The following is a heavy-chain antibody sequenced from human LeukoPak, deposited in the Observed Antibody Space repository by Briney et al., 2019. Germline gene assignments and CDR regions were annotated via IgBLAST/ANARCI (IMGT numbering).Heavy chain of an antibody. J-gene: IGHJ5*02. D-gene: IGHD6-19*01. Sequence: GGSLRLSCAASGFTVSSNYMSWVRQAPGKGLEWVSVIYSGGSTYYADSVKGRFTISRDNSKNTLYLQMNSLRAEDTAVYYCARSTKQWLAPGWFDPWGQGTLVTVSS. V-gene: IGHV3-53*01. CDR3: ARSTKQWLAPGWFDP. CDR2: IYSGGST. CDR1: GFTVSSNY.